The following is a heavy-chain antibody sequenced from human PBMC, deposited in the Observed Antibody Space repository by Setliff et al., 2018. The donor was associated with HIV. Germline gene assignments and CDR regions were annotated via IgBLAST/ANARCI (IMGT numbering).Heavy chain of an antibody. CDR1: GGSISSSSYY. D-gene: IGHD2-2*01. CDR3: ARDQLLSDYYYMDV. CDR2: IYYSGST. V-gene: IGHV4-39*07. Sequence: SETLSLTCTVSGGSISSSSYYWGWIRQPPGKGLEWIGSIYYSGSTYYNPSLKSRVTISVDTSKNQFSLKLSSVTAADTAVYYCARDQLLSDYYYMDVWGKGTTVTVSS. J-gene: IGHJ6*03.